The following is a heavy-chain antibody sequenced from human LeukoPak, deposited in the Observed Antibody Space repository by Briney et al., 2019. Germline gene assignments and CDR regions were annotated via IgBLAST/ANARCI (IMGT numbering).Heavy chain of an antibody. CDR2: IKQDGSEK. CDR3: VRGKGWTDY. V-gene: IGHV3-7*04. J-gene: IGHJ4*02. D-gene: IGHD3/OR15-3a*01. Sequence: GGSLRLSCAASGLTFSNFWMTWVRQAPGKGLEWVANIKQDGSEKYYVDSVKGRFTISRDDAKNSLYLQMNSLRAEDTAVYYCVRGKGWTDYWGQGTLVTVSS. CDR1: GLTFSNFW.